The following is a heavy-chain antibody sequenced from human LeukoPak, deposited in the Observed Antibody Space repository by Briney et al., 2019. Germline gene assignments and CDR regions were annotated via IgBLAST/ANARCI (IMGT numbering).Heavy chain of an antibody. CDR3: ARGLGIAVAGTGGHYYMDV. Sequence: GGSLRLSCAASGFTFSSYGMHWVRQAPGKGLEWVAFIRYDGSNKYYADSVKGRFTISRDNAKNTLYLQMNSLRAEDTAVYYCARGLGIAVAGTGGHYYMDVWGKGTTVTVSS. D-gene: IGHD6-19*01. CDR1: GFTFSSYG. J-gene: IGHJ6*03. V-gene: IGHV3-30*02. CDR2: IRYDGSNK.